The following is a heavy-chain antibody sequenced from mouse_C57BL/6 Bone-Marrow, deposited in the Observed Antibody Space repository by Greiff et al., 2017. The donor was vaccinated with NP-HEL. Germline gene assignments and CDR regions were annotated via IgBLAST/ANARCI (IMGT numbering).Heavy chain of an antibody. V-gene: IGHV1-81*01. J-gene: IGHJ4*01. D-gene: IGHD1-1*01. CDR2: IYPRSGNT. CDR1: GYTFTSYG. Sequence: QVHVKQSGAELARPGASVKLSCKASGYTFTSYGISWVKQRTGQGLEWIGEIYPRSGNTYYNEKFKGKATLTADKSSSTAYMELRSLTSEDSAVYFCARNLYYYGSSYAPYAMDYWGQGTSVTVSS. CDR3: ARNLYYYGSSYAPYAMDY.